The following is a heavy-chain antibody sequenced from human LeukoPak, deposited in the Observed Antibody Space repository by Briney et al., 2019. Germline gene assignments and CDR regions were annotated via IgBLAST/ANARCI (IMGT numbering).Heavy chain of an antibody. D-gene: IGHD6-6*01. CDR2: INHSGST. V-gene: IGHV4-34*01. J-gene: IGHJ6*03. CDR3: ATTRIAARRVPVYYYYMDV. Sequence: SETLSLTCAVYGGSFSGYYWSWIRQPPGKGLEWIGEINHSGSTNYNPSLKSRVTMSVDTSKNQFSLKLSSVTAADTAVYYCATTRIAARRVPVYYYYMDVWGEGTTVTVSS. CDR1: GGSFSGYY.